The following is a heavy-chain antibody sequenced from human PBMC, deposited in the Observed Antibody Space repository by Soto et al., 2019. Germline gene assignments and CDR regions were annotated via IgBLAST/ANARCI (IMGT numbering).Heavy chain of an antibody. CDR2: IYYNGNT. J-gene: IGHJ4*02. CDR1: GGSISNYY. D-gene: IGHD7-27*01. CDR3: ARSNWYSEY. Sequence: QVQLQESGPGLVKPSETLSLTCTVSGGSISNYYWSWIRQPPGKGLEWIGYIYYNGNTNYNPSLKSRVTMSVDTSKNQFTLKLSSVTAADTAVYYCARSNWYSEYWGQGTLVTVSS. V-gene: IGHV4-59*01.